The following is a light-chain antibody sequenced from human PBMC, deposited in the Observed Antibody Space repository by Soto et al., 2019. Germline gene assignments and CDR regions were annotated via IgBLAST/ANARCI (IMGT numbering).Light chain of an antibody. V-gene: IGKV3-20*01. J-gene: IGKJ1*01. Sequence: EIVLTQSAGTLSLSPGERATLSCRASQSVSSSYLAWYQQKPGQAPRLLIYGASSRATGIPDRFSGSGSGTDFTLTISRLETEDFAVYYCQQYGSSPWTFGQGTKVDIK. CDR3: QQYGSSPWT. CDR2: GAS. CDR1: QSVSSSY.